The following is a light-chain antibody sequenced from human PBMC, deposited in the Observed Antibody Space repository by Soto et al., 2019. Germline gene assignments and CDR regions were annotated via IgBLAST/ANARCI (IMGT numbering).Light chain of an antibody. V-gene: IGLV1-40*01. CDR1: SSNIGAGYD. J-gene: IGLJ1*01. Sequence: QSVLTQPPSVSGAPGQRVIISCTGSSSNIGAGYDVNWYQQHPGKAPKLMIYEVSNRPSGVSNRFSGSKSGNTASLTISGLQAEDEGDYYCTSFAPGRIDVFGSGTKVTVL. CDR3: TSFAPGRIDV. CDR2: EVS.